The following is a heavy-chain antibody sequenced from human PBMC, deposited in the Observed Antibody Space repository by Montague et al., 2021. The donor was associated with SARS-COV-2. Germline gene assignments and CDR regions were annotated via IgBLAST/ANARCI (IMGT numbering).Heavy chain of an antibody. Sequence: SETLSLTCTVSGGSISSYYWSWIRQPPGRGLQWIGYISYSGRTNYNSSLKSRVTISVDTSKNHFTLRLRSVTAADTAVYYCANLRRTQLLSGSLYYDMDVWGQGTTVTVSS. CDR2: ISYSGRT. V-gene: IGHV4-59*01. CDR1: GGSISSYY. CDR3: ANLRRTQLLSGSLYYDMDV. D-gene: IGHD2-2*01. J-gene: IGHJ6*02.